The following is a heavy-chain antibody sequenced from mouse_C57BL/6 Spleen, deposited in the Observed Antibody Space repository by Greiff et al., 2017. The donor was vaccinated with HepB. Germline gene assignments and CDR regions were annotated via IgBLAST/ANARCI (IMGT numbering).Heavy chain of an antibody. V-gene: IGHV2-5*01. CDR2: IWRGGST. J-gene: IGHJ3*01. CDR3: AKTDYYGSNGFAY. Sequence: QLQQSGPGLVQPSQSLSITCTVSGFSLTSYGVHWVRQSPGKGLEWLGVIWRGGSTDYNAAFMSRLSITKDNSKSQVFFKMNSLQADDTAIYYCAKTDYYGSNGFAYWGQGTLVTVSA. D-gene: IGHD1-1*01. CDR1: GFSLTSYG.